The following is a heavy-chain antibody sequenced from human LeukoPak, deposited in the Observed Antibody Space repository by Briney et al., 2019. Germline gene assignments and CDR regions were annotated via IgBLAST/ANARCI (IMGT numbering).Heavy chain of an antibody. D-gene: IGHD4-17*01. CDR1: EFTFDDYG. J-gene: IGHJ6*03. V-gene: IGHV3-20*04. CDR2: INWNGGNT. Sequence: PGGSLRLSCAASEFTFDDYGMSWVRQAPGKGLEWVPGINWNGGNTGYADSVKGRFTISRDNAKNSLYLQMNSMRAEDTALYYCSREVTVRGGGYYMDVWGKGITITVSS. CDR3: SREVTVRGGGYYMDV.